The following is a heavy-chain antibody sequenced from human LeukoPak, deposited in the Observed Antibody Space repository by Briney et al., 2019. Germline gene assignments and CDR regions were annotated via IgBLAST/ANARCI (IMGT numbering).Heavy chain of an antibody. Sequence: SETLSLTCTVSGGSISSSSYYWGWIRQPPGKGLEWIAYISDIGSINYNPSLKSRVTISLDTSKNQFSLKLSSVTAADTAVYYCAGHHPRNTVDFWGQGTLVTVSS. CDR2: ISDIGSI. CDR1: GGSISSSSYY. J-gene: IGHJ4*02. V-gene: IGHV4-61*05. CDR3: AGHHPRNTVDF. D-gene: IGHD2/OR15-2a*01.